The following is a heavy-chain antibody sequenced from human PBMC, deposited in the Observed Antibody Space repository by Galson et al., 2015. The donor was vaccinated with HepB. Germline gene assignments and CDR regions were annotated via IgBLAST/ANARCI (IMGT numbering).Heavy chain of an antibody. J-gene: IGHJ5*02. CDR1: GGSISSSSYY. V-gene: IGHV4-39*01. CDR3: ARHDDCDWFDP. CDR2: IYYSGST. Sequence: ETLSLTCTVSGGSISSSSYYWGWIRQPPGKGLEWIGSIYYSGSTYYNPSLKSRVTISVDTSKNQFSLKLSSVTAADTAVYYCARHDDCDWFDPWGQGTLVTVSS. D-gene: IGHD2-21*01.